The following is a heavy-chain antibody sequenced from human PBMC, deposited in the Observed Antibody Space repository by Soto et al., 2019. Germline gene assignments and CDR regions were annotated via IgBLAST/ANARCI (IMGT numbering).Heavy chain of an antibody. V-gene: IGHV4-39*01. Sequence: SEPLSLTSTVSGGSISSISYYWGWIRKPPGKGLEWIGSIYYSGSTYYNPSLRSRVTISVDTSKNQFSLKLSSVTAADTAVYSCARVNSSGCYFDYWGQGTLVPVSP. CDR2: IYYSGST. J-gene: IGHJ4*02. CDR1: GGSISSISYY. D-gene: IGHD6-19*01. CDR3: ARVNSSGCYFDY.